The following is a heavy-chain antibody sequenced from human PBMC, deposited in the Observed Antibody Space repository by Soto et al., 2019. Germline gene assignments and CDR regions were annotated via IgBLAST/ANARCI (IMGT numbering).Heavy chain of an antibody. CDR3: ARRYGDPSSSAGFDY. CDR2: ISTYGGKT. CDR1: GYAFTVYS. Sequence: QVQLVQSGSEVKKSGASVKLSCKASGYAFTVYSVSWVRQAPGQGLEWLGSISTYGGKTYYIQSLQGRVTMTTDSSTSTAYLDLRSLRPDDTAIYFCARRYGDPSSSAGFDYWGQRTLVTVSS. D-gene: IGHD4-17*01. V-gene: IGHV1-18*01. J-gene: IGHJ4*02.